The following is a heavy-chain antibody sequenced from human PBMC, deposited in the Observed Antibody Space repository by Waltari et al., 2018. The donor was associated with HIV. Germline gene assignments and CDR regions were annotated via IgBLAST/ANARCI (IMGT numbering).Heavy chain of an antibody. Sequence: QVQLVQSGAEVKKPGASVKVSCKASGNTLTIYGFTWVRQAPGQGLEWMGWISAHNGNTMTTDTSTSTAYMELKSLRSDDTAVYYCARGPHQYDSSGYYCDYWGQGTLVTVSS. CDR1: GNTLTIYG. J-gene: IGHJ4*02. D-gene: IGHD3-22*01. CDR2: ISAHNGN. V-gene: IGHV1-18*01. CDR3: ARGPHQYDSSGYYCDY.